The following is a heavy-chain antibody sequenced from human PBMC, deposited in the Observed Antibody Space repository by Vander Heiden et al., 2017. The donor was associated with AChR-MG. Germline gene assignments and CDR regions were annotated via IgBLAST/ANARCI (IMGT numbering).Heavy chain of an antibody. CDR2: IKKDGREK. D-gene: IGHD3-3*01. V-gene: IGHV3-7*01. J-gene: IGHJ4*02. CDR3: ARDFGLPDY. CDR1: GFTFSSYW. Sequence: EVQLVESGGGLVQPGGSLRLSCAASGFTFSSYWMSWVRQAPGKGLEWVANIKKDGREKDDVDSVKGRFTISRDNAKNSLYMKMNSLRAEDTAVYYCARDFGLPDYWCQGTLVTVSS.